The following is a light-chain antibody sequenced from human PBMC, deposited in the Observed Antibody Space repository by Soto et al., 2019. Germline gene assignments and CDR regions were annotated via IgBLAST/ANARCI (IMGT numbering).Light chain of an antibody. CDR1: QSISSC. V-gene: IGKV1-5*01. CDR3: QQYNSSPWT. Sequence: DIQMTQSPSTLSASLGDRATITCRASQSISSCLAWYQQKPGKAPKLLIYDASSLESGVPSRFSGSGSGTEFTLTISSLQPDDVAAYYCQQYNSSPWTFGQGTKVEIK. CDR2: DAS. J-gene: IGKJ1*01.